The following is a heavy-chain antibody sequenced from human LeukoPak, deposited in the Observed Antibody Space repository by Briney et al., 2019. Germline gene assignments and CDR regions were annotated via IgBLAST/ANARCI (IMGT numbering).Heavy chain of an antibody. CDR2: IYHSGST. Sequence: PSETLSLTCAVSGYSISSGYYWGWIRQPPGKGMEWIGSIYHSGSTYYNPSLKSRVTISVDTSKNQFSLKLSSVTAADTAVYYCARQRRDVGATLGAFDYWGQGTLVTVSS. CDR1: GYSISSGYY. V-gene: IGHV4-38-2*01. CDR3: ARQRRDVGATLGAFDY. J-gene: IGHJ4*02. D-gene: IGHD1-26*01.